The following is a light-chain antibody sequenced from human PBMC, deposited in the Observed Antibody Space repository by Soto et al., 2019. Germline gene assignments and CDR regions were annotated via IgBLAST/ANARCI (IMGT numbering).Light chain of an antibody. V-gene: IGKV1-39*01. CDR2: AAS. CDR3: QQTYSTHSIT. CDR1: ESIARH. Sequence: DIQMTQSPSSLSASVGDRVTITCRASESIARHLNWYQQKPGKAPKLLIYAASSLRNGVPSRFRSGGSGTEFTLPIINLQPEDFATYYCQQTYSTHSITFGQGTRLEIK. J-gene: IGKJ5*01.